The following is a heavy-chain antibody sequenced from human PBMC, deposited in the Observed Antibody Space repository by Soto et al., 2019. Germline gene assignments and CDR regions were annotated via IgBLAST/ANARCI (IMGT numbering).Heavy chain of an antibody. D-gene: IGHD4-4*01. V-gene: IGHV1-46*04. CDR1: GYNFISHH. CDR2: INPFDGSA. CDR3: GRDYLSSKPSLSYFDY. Sequence: QVQLVQSGAEVTQPGASVRLSCKASGYNFISHHIHWVRQAPGQGLEWMGFINPFDGSATHAQKLQGRIIMARGKSTGKGEMELRSLRSEDGAVYYLGRDYLSSKPSLSYFDYWGQGALVTVSA. J-gene: IGHJ4*02.